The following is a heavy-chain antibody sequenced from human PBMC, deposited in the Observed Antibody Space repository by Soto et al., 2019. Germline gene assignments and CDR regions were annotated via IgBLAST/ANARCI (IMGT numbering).Heavy chain of an antibody. Sequence: GESVKISCRVSGYTFISYCIVWVRQMAGKGLEWVGIICPGYSNIIYSPSVQGQVTISADMSISTAYLQWSSLKASDTAIYYCARRHYCRGDCTINPDYYYATDVWGQGTTVTVSS. J-gene: IGHJ6*02. CDR1: GYTFISYC. CDR2: ICPGYSNI. V-gene: IGHV5-51*01. CDR3: ARRHYCRGDCTINPDYYYATDV. D-gene: IGHD2-21*02.